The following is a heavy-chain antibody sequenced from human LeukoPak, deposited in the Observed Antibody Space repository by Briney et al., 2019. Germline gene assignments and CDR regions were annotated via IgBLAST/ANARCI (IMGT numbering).Heavy chain of an antibody. Sequence: GGSLRLSCAASGFTFSSYGMHWVRQAPGKGLEWGAVIWYDGSNKYYADSVKGRFTISRHNSKNTLYLQMNSLRAEDTAVYYCARDLSSPGPHSPHSMTLDYWGQGTLVTVSS. D-gene: IGHD2-15*01. V-gene: IGHV3-33*01. CDR3: ARDLSSPGPHSPHSMTLDY. CDR2: IWYDGSNK. J-gene: IGHJ4*02. CDR1: GFTFSSYG.